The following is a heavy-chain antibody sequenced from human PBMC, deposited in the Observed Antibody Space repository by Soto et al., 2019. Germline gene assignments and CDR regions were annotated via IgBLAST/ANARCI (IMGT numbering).Heavy chain of an antibody. CDR2: VISDGNTI. CDR3: EKAEVDH. V-gene: IGHV3-74*01. CDR1: GFPFANHW. J-gene: IGHJ5*02. Sequence: GGSLRLSCAASGFPFANHWMHLVRQSPGKRLEWVSRVISDGNTIDYADSVKGRFTVSRDNAKNTLYLQMNSLRAEDTAVYYCEKAEVDHWGPGTVVTVSS.